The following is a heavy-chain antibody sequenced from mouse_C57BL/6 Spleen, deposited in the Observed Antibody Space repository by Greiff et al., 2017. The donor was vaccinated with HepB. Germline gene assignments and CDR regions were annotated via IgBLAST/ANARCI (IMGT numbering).Heavy chain of an antibody. CDR3: ARRDYYGSPYYFDY. J-gene: IGHJ2*01. CDR1: GFTFSSYG. V-gene: IGHV5-6*01. Sequence: EVQLQESGGDLVKPGGSLKLSCAASGFTFSSYGMSWVRQTPDKRLEWVATISSGGSYTYYPDSVKGRFTISRDNAKNTLYLQRSSLKSEDTAMYDCARRDYYGSPYYFDYWGQGTTLTVSS. CDR2: ISSGGSYT. D-gene: IGHD1-1*01.